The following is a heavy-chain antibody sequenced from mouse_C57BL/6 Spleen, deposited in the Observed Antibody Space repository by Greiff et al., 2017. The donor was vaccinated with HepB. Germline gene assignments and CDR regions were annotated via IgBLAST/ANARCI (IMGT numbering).Heavy chain of an antibody. V-gene: IGHV1-15*01. CDR1: GYTFTDYE. Sequence: QVQLKQSGAELVRPGASVTLSCKASGYTFTDYEMHWVKQTPVHGLEWIGAIDPETGGTAYNQKFKGKAILTADKSSSTAYMELRSLTSEDSAVYYCTSTVVPSQGFAYWGQGTLVTVSA. J-gene: IGHJ3*01. CDR3: TSTVVPSQGFAY. CDR2: IDPETGGT. D-gene: IGHD1-1*01.